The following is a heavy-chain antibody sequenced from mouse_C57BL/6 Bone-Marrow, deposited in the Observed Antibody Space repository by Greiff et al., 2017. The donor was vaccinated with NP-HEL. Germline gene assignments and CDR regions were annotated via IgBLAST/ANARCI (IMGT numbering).Heavy chain of an antibody. D-gene: IGHD4-1*01. CDR3: ARKLRAYYFDY. CDR2: IYPRSGNT. V-gene: IGHV1-81*01. CDR1: GYTFTSYG. J-gene: IGHJ2*01. Sequence: VKLMESGAELARPGASVKLSCKASGYTFTSYGISWVKQRTGQGLEWIGEIYPRSGNTYYNEKFKGKATLTADKSSSTAYMELRSLTSEDSAVYFCARKLRAYYFDYWGQGTTLTVSS.